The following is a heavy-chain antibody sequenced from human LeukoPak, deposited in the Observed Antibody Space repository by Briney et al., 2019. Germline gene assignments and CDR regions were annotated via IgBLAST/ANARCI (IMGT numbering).Heavy chain of an antibody. V-gene: IGHV4-4*07. D-gene: IGHD6-19*01. J-gene: IGHJ5*02. CDR3: ARGMAVAGTGENWFDP. CDR1: GGSISSYY. Sequence: SETLSLTCTVSGGSISSYYWSWIRQPAGKGLEWIGRIYTSGSTNYNPSLKSRVTMSVDTSKNQFSLKLSSVTAADTAVYYCARGMAVAGTGENWFDPWGPGTLVTVSS. CDR2: IYTSGST.